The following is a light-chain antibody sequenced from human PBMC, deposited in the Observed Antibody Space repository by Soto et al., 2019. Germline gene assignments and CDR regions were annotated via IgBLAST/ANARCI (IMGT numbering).Light chain of an antibody. V-gene: IGLV1-40*01. CDR3: QSYDNSLSAYV. J-gene: IGLJ1*01. CDR2: ANN. Sequence: QPVLTQPPSVSGAPGQRVTVSCTGSSYNIGAGSDVHWYQQLPGTAPKLLIFANNNRPSGVPDRFSGSKSGTSASLAITGLQADDEADYYCQSYDNSLSAYVFGTGTKLTVL. CDR1: SYNIGAGSD.